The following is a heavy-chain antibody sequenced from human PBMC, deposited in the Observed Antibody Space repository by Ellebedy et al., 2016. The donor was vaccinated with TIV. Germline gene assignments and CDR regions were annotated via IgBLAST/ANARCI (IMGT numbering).Heavy chain of an antibody. J-gene: IGHJ4*02. Sequence: MPSETLSLTCTVSGGSLSSESHYWGWVRQPPGKGLEWIGGVYYSGYTNYNPSLQSRLSISVDTSKFQFSLKLNSVTAADTAVYYCASFGYERWSLDYSSSWGQGTLVTVSS. CDR1: GGSLSSESHY. CDR3: ASFGYERWSLDYSSS. V-gene: IGHV4-39*01. D-gene: IGHD6-19*01. CDR2: VYYSGYT.